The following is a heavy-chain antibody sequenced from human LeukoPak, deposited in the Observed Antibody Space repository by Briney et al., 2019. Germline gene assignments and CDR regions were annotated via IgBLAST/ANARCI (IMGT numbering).Heavy chain of an antibody. CDR3: ARGGKDCSDGSCYRWFDP. Sequence: ASVTVSCKASGYTFTSYDINWVRQATGQGLEWMGWMNPNSGNTGYAQRFQGRVTITRNTSTNTAYMGLSSLGSEDTAVYYCARGGKDCSDGSCYRWFDPWGQGTLVTVSS. J-gene: IGHJ5*02. D-gene: IGHD2-15*01. CDR2: MNPNSGNT. V-gene: IGHV1-8*01. CDR1: GYTFTSYD.